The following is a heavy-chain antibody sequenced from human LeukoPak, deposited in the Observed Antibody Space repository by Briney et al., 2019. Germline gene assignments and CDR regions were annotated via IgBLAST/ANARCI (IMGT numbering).Heavy chain of an antibody. V-gene: IGHV3-23*01. CDR3: ASGPPFLKYFEY. J-gene: IGHJ4*02. Sequence: GGSLRLSCAASGFTFSTYAMSWVRQAPGKGLEWVSAISGSDDRTWYADSVKGRFTISRDDSNNALYLQMHSLRAEDTALYYCASGPPFLKYFEYWGQGTLVTVSS. D-gene: IGHD3-3*01. CDR1: GFTFSTYA. CDR2: ISGSDDRT.